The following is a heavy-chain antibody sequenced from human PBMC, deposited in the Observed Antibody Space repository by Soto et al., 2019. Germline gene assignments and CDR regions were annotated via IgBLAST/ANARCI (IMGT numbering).Heavy chain of an antibody. V-gene: IGHV4-34*01. CDR2: INHSGST. D-gene: IGHD2-15*01. CDR1: GGSFSGYY. CDR3: ASHRLYYCSGGSCYSGLFSY. Sequence: SETLSLTCAVYGGSFSGYYWSWIRQPPGKGLEWIGEINHSGSTNYNPSLKSRVTISVDTSKNQFSLKLSSVTAADTAVYYCASHRLYYCSGGSCYSGLFSYWGQGTLVTVSS. J-gene: IGHJ4*02.